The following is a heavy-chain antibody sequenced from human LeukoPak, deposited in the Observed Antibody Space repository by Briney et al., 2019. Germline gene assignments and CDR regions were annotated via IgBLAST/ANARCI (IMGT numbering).Heavy chain of an antibody. D-gene: IGHD3-10*01. J-gene: IGHJ6*02. CDR3: ARENGLLWFGELLRPYYYGMDV. Sequence: PGGSLRLSCAASGFTFGSYWMSWVRQAPGKGLEWVANIKQDGSEKYYVDSVKGRFTISRDNAKNSLYLQMNSLRAEDTAVYYCARENGLLWFGELLRPYYYGMDVWGQGTTVTVSS. V-gene: IGHV3-7*01. CDR2: IKQDGSEK. CDR1: GFTFGSYW.